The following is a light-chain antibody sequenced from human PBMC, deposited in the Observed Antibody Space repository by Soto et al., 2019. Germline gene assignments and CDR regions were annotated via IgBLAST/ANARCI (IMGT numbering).Light chain of an antibody. Sequence: DLVMTQSPLSLPVTPGEPASISCRSSQSLLSGAGYIYVDWYLQRPGQPPQLLIFLGSNRASGVPDRFSGRVSGTDFTLKISRVETEDVGVYYCMQTLRPPYTFGQGTKLEIK. CDR2: LGS. CDR1: QSLLSGAGYIY. J-gene: IGKJ2*01. CDR3: MQTLRPPYT. V-gene: IGKV2-28*01.